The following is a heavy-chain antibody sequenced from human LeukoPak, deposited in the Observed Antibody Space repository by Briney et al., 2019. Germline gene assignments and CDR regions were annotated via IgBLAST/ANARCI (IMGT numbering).Heavy chain of an antibody. Sequence: PSETLSLTCAVYGGSFSGYYWSWIRQPPGKGLEWIGEINHSGSTNYNPSLKSRVTISVDTSKNQFSLKLSSVTAADTAVYYCARQIFGGSGSYSPGDYYYYMDVWGKGTTVTISS. CDR1: GGSFSGYY. CDR2: INHSGST. D-gene: IGHD3-10*01. CDR3: ARQIFGGSGSYSPGDYYYYMDV. J-gene: IGHJ6*03. V-gene: IGHV4-34*01.